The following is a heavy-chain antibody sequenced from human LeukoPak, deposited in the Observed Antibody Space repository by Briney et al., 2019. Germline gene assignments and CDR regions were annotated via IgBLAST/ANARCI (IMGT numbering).Heavy chain of an antibody. V-gene: IGHV3-11*05. CDR1: GFTFSDHY. CDR3: ARVPRITMVRGVIMAYYFDY. CDR2: ISSSSSYT. J-gene: IGHJ4*02. D-gene: IGHD3-10*01. Sequence: PGGSLRLSCAASGFTFSDHYMSWIRQAPGKGLEWVSYISSSSSYTNYADSVKGRFTISRDNAKNSLYLQTNSLRAEDTAVYYCARVPRITMVRGVIMAYYFDYWGQGTLVTVSS.